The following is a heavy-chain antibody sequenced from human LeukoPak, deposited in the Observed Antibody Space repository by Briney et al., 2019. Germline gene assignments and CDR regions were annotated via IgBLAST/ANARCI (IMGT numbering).Heavy chain of an antibody. V-gene: IGHV3-23*01. D-gene: IGHD3-10*01. CDR1: GLSFDNYA. J-gene: IGHJ4*02. Sequence: PGGSLRLSCAASGLSFDNYAMTWVRQVPGKGLEWVSGINGGGGTTHYADSVKGRFTVSRDNSKNTLYLQMNSLRAEDTAVYYCAKGPLGSSEYWGQGTLVTVSS. CDR3: AKGPLGSSEY. CDR2: INGGGGTT.